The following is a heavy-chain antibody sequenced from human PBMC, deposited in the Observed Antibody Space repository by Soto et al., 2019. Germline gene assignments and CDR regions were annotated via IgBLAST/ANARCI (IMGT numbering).Heavy chain of an antibody. CDR3: ARASVSIVLVPSAIGSLYY. Sequence: QVKLVQSGAEVKKPGSSVKVSCKASGGTFSSYAISWVRQAPGQGLEWMGGISPIFGTANYAQKIQGSVTITADESTITAYMELSSLRSEATSVYSCARASVSIVLVPSAIGSLYYWGQGTLVTVSS. D-gene: IGHD2-2*02. V-gene: IGHV1-69*12. CDR2: ISPIFGTA. CDR1: GGTFSSYA. J-gene: IGHJ4*02.